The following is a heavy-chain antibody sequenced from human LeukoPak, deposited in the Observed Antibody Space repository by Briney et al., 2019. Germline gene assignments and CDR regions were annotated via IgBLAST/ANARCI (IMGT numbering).Heavy chain of an antibody. J-gene: IGHJ4*02. CDR3: ARRRGAAAEADD. CDR2: IYYSGST. V-gene: IGHV4-39*01. D-gene: IGHD6-13*01. CDR1: GGSISSSSYY. Sequence: MTSETLSLTCTVSGGSISSSSYYWGWIRQPPGKGLEWIGSIYYSGSTYYNPSLKSRVTISVDTSKNQFSLKLSSVTAADTAVYYCARRRGAAAEADDWGQGTLVTVSS.